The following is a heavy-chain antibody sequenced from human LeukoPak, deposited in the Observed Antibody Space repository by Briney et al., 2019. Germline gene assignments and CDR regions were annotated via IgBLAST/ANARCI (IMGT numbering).Heavy chain of an antibody. CDR1: GFSFSDYG. D-gene: IGHD4-17*01. J-gene: IGHJ4*02. CDR2: INSNGAVI. CDR3: ARDPDGDYDFDY. V-gene: IGHV3-48*01. Sequence: GGSLRLSCAASGFSFSDYGMNWVRRAPGKGLEWLSHINSNGAVISYADSVKGRFSISRDTAKSSLYLQMNSLKIEDTAIYFCARDPDGDYDFDYWGQGTLVTVSS.